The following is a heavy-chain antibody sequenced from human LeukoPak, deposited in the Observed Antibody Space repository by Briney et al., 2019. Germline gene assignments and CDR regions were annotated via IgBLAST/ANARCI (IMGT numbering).Heavy chain of an antibody. D-gene: IGHD1-1*01. J-gene: IGHJ6*02. CDR1: GFTFSNYV. V-gene: IGHV3-23*01. CDR2: VSGSGGRSST. Sequence: PGGSLRLSCAASGFTFSNYVMSWVRQAPGKGLEWVSGVSGSGGRSSTYYADSVKGRFTISRDNSKNTLYLQMNSLRAEDTAVYYCAKWRRTLIKDGMDVWGQGTTVTVSS. CDR3: AKWRRTLIKDGMDV.